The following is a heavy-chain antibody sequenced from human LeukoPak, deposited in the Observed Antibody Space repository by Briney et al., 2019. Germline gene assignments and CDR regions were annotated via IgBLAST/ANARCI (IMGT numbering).Heavy chain of an antibody. CDR2: IYPGDSDT. Sequence: GESLKISCKGSGYSFSSYWIAWVRQMPGKGPEWVGIIYPGDSDTRDSPSFQGQVTISADKSISTAYLQWSSLKASDTAMYYCARHRGYSYGLSGWFDPWGQGTLVTVS. V-gene: IGHV5-51*01. CDR3: ARHRGYSYGLSGWFDP. D-gene: IGHD5-18*01. CDR1: GYSFSSYW. J-gene: IGHJ5*02.